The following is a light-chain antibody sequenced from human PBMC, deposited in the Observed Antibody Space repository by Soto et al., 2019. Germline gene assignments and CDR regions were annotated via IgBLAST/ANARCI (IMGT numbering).Light chain of an antibody. Sequence: QSALTQPASVSGSPGQSITISCTGSSSDVGNYNLVSWYQQYPGKVPTLLIYEVSKWPYGVSYRFSGSKSGNTASLTISVLQAEAEADYYCCSYAGGRTWVFGGGTKLTVL. J-gene: IGLJ3*02. CDR1: SSDVGNYNL. CDR2: EVS. V-gene: IGLV2-23*02. CDR3: CSYAGGRTWV.